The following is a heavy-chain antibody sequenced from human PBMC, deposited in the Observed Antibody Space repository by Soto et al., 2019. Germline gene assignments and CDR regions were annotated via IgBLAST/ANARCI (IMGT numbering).Heavy chain of an antibody. CDR1: GFTFSGSA. CDR3: TRGYGDYVRDY. V-gene: IGHV3-73*01. D-gene: IGHD4-17*01. J-gene: IGHJ4*02. Sequence: EVQLVESGGGLVQPGESLKLSCAVSGFTFSGSAMHWVRQASGKGLEWVGRIRSKANNYATAYAASVKGRFTISRDDSKNTAYLQMNSLKSEVTAVYYFTRGYGDYVRDYWGQGTLVTVSS. CDR2: IRSKANNYAT.